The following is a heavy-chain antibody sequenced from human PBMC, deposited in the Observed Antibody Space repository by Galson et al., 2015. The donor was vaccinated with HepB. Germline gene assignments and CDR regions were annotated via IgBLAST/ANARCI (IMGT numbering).Heavy chain of an antibody. V-gene: IGHV1-18*04. D-gene: IGHD6-25*01. CDR3: ARDGPPAEDYYYGMDV. J-gene: IGHJ6*02. CDR1: GYTFTSYG. CDR2: ISAYNGNT. Sequence: SVKVSCKASGYTFTSYGISRVRQAPGQGLEWMGWISAYNGNTNYAQKLQGRVTMTTDTSTSTAYMELRSLRSDDTAVYYCARDGPPAEDYYYGMDVWGQGTTVTVSS.